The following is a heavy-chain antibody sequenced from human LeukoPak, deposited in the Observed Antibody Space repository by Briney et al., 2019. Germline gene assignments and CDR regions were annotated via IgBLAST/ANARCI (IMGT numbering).Heavy chain of an antibody. D-gene: IGHD2-8*01. Sequence: ASMKVSCKASGYSFTGYYIHWVRQAPGQGLEWMGWINPDGGVTKSAQNFQGKVTMTRDKSINTVYMELSGLTSDDTALYYCARGPNHYYYMDFWGTGTTVSVSS. CDR3: ARGPNHYYYMDF. CDR1: GYSFTGYY. J-gene: IGHJ6*03. V-gene: IGHV1-2*02. CDR2: INPDGGVT.